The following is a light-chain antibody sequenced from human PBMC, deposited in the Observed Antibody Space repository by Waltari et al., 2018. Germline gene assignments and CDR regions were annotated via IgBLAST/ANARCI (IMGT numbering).Light chain of an antibody. J-gene: IGLJ2*01. V-gene: IGLV2-23*01. CDR3: CSSAGRSTL. CDR2: EGS. CDR1: TSDVGNYNP. Sequence: QSALTQPASVSGSPGQSITISCTGTTSDVGNYNPVSWYQQHPGKAPKLLIYEGSRRPSGISNRFSGSTSGNTASLTISGLQAEDEADYYCCSSAGRSTLFGGGTKLTLL.